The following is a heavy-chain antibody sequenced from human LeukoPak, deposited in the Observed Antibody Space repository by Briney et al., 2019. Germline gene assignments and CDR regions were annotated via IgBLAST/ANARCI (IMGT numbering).Heavy chain of an antibody. CDR3: ARARSGEWLRIFDY. V-gene: IGHV4-59*01. Sequence: SETLSLTCAVYGGSFSGYYWSWIRQPPGKRLEWIGYIYYSGSTNYNPSLKSRVIISVDTSKNQFSLKLSSVTAADTAVYYCARARSGEWLRIFDYWGQGTLVTVSS. CDR1: GGSFSGYY. D-gene: IGHD5-12*01. J-gene: IGHJ4*02. CDR2: IYYSGST.